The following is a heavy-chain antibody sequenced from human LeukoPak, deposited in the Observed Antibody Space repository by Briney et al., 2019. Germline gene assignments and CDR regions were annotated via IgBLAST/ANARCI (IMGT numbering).Heavy chain of an antibody. CDR2: ISSSSSTI. D-gene: IGHD6-13*01. CDR1: GFTFSSYS. J-gene: IGHJ5*02. V-gene: IGHV3-48*01. CDR3: ARRRIAAAGTGYNWFDP. Sequence: GVSLRLSCAASGFTFSSYSMNWVRQAPGKGLEWVSYISSSSSTIYYADSVKGRFTISRDNAKNSLYLQMNSLRAEDTAVYYCARRRIAAAGTGYNWFDPWGQGTLVTVSS.